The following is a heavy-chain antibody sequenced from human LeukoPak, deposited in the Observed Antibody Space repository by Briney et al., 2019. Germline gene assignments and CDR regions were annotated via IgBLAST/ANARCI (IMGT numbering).Heavy chain of an antibody. J-gene: IGHJ4*02. CDR2: IHTSSRV. Sequence: SETLSLTCTVSGDSITRGTYYWTWIRQPAGKGLEWIGRIHTSSRVNYNPSLKSRVTISIDTSRNLVSLRLTSVTAADAAVYYCARDRGNGDYGDYFDSWGQGTLVSVSS. D-gene: IGHD4-17*01. CDR1: GDSITRGTYY. V-gene: IGHV4-61*02. CDR3: ARDRGNGDYGDYFDS.